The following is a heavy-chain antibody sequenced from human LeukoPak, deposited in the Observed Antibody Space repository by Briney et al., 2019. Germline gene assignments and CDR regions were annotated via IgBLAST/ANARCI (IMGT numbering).Heavy chain of an antibody. CDR3: AFATRGFYEGDY. CDR1: GGSISGSSYY. Sequence: SETLSLTCTVSGGSISGSSYYWGWIRQPPGKGLEWIGSIYYSGSTYYNPSLKSRVTISVDTSKNQFSLKLSSVTAADTAVYYCAFATRGFYEGDYWGQGTLVTVSS. CDR2: IYYSGST. D-gene: IGHD5/OR15-5a*01. J-gene: IGHJ4*02. V-gene: IGHV4-39*07.